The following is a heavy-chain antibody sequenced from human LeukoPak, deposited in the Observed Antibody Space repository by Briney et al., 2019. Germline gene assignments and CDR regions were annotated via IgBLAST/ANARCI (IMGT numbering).Heavy chain of an antibody. CDR1: GYMFTTYG. CDR3: ARDNSVGDIAWWFDP. CDR2: ISANNGST. V-gene: IGHV1-18*01. Sequence: ASVKVSCRTSGYMFTTYGISWVRQAPGQGLEWVGWISANNGSTKYAQRLQDRVTMTTNTSTTTDYMELSSLRSGDTAVYYCARDNSVGDIAWWFDPWGQGTLVTVSS. J-gene: IGHJ5*02. D-gene: IGHD3-16*02.